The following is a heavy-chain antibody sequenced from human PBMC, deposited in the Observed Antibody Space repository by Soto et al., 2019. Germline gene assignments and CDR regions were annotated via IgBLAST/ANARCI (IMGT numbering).Heavy chain of an antibody. D-gene: IGHD1-20*01. Sequence: QVQLVQSGAEVKKPGASVKVSCKASGYTFTSYTIYWVRQAPGQSLQWMGWINAGNGNTKYSQKFQGRVTISRDTSAGTAYMELNSQRPDDTDVYVCPRGICGSYDPVIDSGASDLWGQGAKVTVSS. CDR3: PRGICGSYDPVIDSGASDL. V-gene: IGHV1-3*01. J-gene: IGHJ3*01. CDR1: GYTFTSYT. CDR2: INAGNGNT.